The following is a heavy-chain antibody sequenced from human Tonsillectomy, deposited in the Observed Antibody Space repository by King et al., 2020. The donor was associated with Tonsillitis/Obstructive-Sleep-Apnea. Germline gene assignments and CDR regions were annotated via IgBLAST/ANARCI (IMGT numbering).Heavy chain of an antibody. Sequence: VQLVESGGGLVRPGGSLRLSCAASGFTFSSYVMSWVRQAPGKGLEWVSAISGSGGTTYYADSVKGRFTISRDNSKNTLYLQRNSLRAEDTAMYYCAKEGDQLPHLDYWGQRTLVTVSS. J-gene: IGHJ4*02. V-gene: IGHV3-23*04. D-gene: IGHD2-2*01. CDR3: AKEGDQLPHLDY. CDR2: ISGSGGTT. CDR1: GFTFSSYV.